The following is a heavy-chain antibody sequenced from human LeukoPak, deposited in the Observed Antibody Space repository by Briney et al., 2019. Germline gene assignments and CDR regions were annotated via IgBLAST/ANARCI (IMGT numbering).Heavy chain of an antibody. CDR3: ARQRRRSSGWYQPYNWFDP. CDR2: IFYSGST. J-gene: IGHJ5*02. D-gene: IGHD6-19*01. V-gene: IGHV4-39*01. CDR1: GGSISTSSYY. Sequence: SSETLSLTCTVSGGSISTSSYYWGWVRQPPGKGLEWIGNIFYSGSTYYSPSLKSRVTISLDTSRNQFSLKLSSVTAADTAVYYCARQRRRSSGWYQPYNWFDPWGQGTLVTVSS.